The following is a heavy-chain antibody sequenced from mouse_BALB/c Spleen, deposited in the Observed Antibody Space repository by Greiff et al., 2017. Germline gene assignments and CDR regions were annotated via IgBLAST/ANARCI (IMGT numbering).Heavy chain of an antibody. D-gene: IGHD2-3*01. CDR3: ARDDGYYVGNY. Sequence: EVQVVESGPGLVKPSQSLSLTCSVTGYSITSGYYWNWIRQFPGNKLEWMGYIHYSGSTNYNPSLKSRISITRDTSKNQFFLQLNSVTTEDTATYYCARDDGYYVGNYWGQGTTLTVSS. J-gene: IGHJ2*01. CDR1: GYSITSGYY. CDR2: IHYSGST. V-gene: IGHV3-1*02.